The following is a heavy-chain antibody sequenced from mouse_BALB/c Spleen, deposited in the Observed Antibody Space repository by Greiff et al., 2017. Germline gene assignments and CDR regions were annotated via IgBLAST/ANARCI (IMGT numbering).Heavy chain of an antibody. J-gene: IGHJ1*01. CDR3: ARGGIYYGSSYGYFDV. V-gene: IGHV4-1*02. Sequence: EVKLVESGGGLVQPGGSLKLSCAASGFDFSRYWMSWVRQAPGKGLEWIGEINPDSSTINYTPSLKDKFIISRDNAKNTLYLQMSKVRSEDTALYYCARGGIYYGSSYGYFDVWGAGTTVTVSS. CDR2: INPDSSTI. CDR1: GFDFSRYW. D-gene: IGHD1-1*01.